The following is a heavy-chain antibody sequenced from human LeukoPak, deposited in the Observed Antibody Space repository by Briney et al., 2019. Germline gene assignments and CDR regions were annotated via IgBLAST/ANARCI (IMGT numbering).Heavy chain of an antibody. D-gene: IGHD5-18*01. V-gene: IGHV3-7*01. Sequence: GGSLRLSCAASGFTFSSYWMSWVRQAPGKGLEWVANIKKDESEKYYVDSVKGRFTISRDNAKKTLYLQMNSLRAEDTAVYYCARHLSGITGYTYGRGIDYWGQGTPVTVSS. J-gene: IGHJ4*02. CDR3: ARHLSGITGYTYGRGIDY. CDR1: GFTFSSYW. CDR2: IKKDESEK.